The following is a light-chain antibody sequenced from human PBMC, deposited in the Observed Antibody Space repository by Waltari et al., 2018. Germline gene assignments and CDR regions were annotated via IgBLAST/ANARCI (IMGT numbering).Light chain of an antibody. CDR2: GAS. CDR1: QSVSSSY. Sequence: EIVLTQSPGTLSLSPGERATLSCRASQSVSSSYLAWYQQKPGHAPRLLIYGASSRATGIPDRFSGIWSGTDFTLTISRLEPEDFAVYYCQQYGSSTGTFGGGTKVEIK. CDR3: QQYGSSTGT. V-gene: IGKV3-20*01. J-gene: IGKJ4*01.